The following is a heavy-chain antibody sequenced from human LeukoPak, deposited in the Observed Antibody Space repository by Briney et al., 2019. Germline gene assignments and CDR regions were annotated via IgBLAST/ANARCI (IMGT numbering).Heavy chain of an antibody. Sequence: SETLSLTCTVSGGSISSSSYYWGWIRQPPGKGLEWIGSIYYSGSTYYNPSLKSRVTISVDTSKNQFSLKLTSVTAADTAVYYCARLGSGSYKYYFDYWGQGTLVTVSS. CDR1: GGSISSSSYY. D-gene: IGHD1-26*01. V-gene: IGHV4-39*01. J-gene: IGHJ4*02. CDR3: ARLGSGSYKYYFDY. CDR2: IYYSGST.